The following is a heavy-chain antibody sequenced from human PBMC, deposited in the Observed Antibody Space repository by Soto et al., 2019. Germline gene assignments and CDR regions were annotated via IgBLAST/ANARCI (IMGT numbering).Heavy chain of an antibody. J-gene: IGHJ4*02. CDR3: VRGRGGSPSYDY. CDR2: VYNSGTT. CDR1: GGSVSSHY. Sequence: SETLSLTCTVSGGSVSSHYWTWIRQPPGKGLEWIGFVYNSGTTYYNPSLTSRATISVDSSKNQFALKLNSVTAADTAVYYCVRGRGGSPSYDYWGQGTLVTVS. V-gene: IGHV4-59*02. D-gene: IGHD1-26*01.